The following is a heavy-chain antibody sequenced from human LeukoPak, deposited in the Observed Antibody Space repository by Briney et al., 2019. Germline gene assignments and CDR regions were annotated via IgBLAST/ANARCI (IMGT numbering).Heavy chain of an antibody. CDR2: ISGSGGTT. CDR1: GFSFRSYA. J-gene: IGHJ4*02. V-gene: IGHV3-23*01. CDR3: ATAAGADFFDY. Sequence: GGSLRLSCAASGFSFRSYAMSWVRQASGMGLEWVSAISGSGGTTDYADSVKGRFTISRDNSKNTLYLQMNSLRAEDTAVYYCATAAGADFFDYWGQGTLVTVSS. D-gene: IGHD3-3*01.